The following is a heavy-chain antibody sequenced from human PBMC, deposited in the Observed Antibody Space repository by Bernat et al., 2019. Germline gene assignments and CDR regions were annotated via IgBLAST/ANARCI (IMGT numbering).Heavy chain of an antibody. V-gene: IGHV3-48*03. CDR3: ARDSGGWVYFDY. J-gene: IGHJ4*02. Sequence: EVQLVESGGGLVQPGGSLRLSCAASGFTFSSYEMNWVRQAPGKGLEWVSYISSSVSTLYYADSVKGRFTISRDNAKNSLYLQMNSLGAEDTAVYYCARDSGGWVYFDYWGQGTLVTVSS. CDR1: GFTFSSYE. D-gene: IGHD6-19*01. CDR2: ISSSVSTL.